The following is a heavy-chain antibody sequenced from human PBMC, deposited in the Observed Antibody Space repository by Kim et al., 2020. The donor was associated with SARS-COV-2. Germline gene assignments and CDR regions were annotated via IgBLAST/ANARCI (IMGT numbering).Heavy chain of an antibody. D-gene: IGHD6-19*01. Sequence: SETLSLTYTVSGGSISSSSYYWGWIRQPPGKGLEWIGSIYYSGSTYYNPSLKSRVTISVDTSKNQFSLKLSSVTAADTAVYYCARVLAVAGMSFDYWGQG. V-gene: IGHV4-39*07. CDR2: IYYSGST. CDR3: ARVLAVAGMSFDY. CDR1: GGSISSSSYY. J-gene: IGHJ4*02.